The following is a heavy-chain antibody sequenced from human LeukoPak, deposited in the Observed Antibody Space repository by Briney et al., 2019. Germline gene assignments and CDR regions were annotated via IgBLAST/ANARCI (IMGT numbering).Heavy chain of an antibody. CDR1: GYTFTGYY. V-gene: IGHV1-2*02. CDR3: ARDGRKGRIAVAGSKIDY. D-gene: IGHD6-19*01. CDR2: INPNSGGT. J-gene: IGHJ4*02. Sequence: GASVKVSCKASGYTFTGYYMHWVRQAPGQGLEWMGWINPNSGGTNYAQKFQGRVTMTRDTSISTAYMELSRLRSDDTAVYYCARDGRKGRIAVAGSKIDYWGQGTLVTVSS.